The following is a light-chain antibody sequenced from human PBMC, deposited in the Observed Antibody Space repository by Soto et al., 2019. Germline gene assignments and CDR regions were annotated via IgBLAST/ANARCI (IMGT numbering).Light chain of an antibody. V-gene: IGLV3-25*02. CDR2: KDN. Sequence: SYELTQPPSVSLSPGQTARIACSGDALPKQYAYWYQQKPGQATVVVIYKDNERPSGIPERFSGSSSGTTVTLTISGVQAEDEADYYCQSSDSSGTYVVFGGGTKLTVL. CDR3: QSSDSSGTYVV. J-gene: IGLJ2*01. CDR1: ALPKQY.